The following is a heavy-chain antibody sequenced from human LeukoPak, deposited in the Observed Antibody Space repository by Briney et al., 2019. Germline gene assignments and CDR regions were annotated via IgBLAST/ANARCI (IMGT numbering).Heavy chain of an antibody. J-gene: IGHJ4*02. Sequence: GGSLRLSCAASGFTFSSYAMSWVRQAPGKGLEWVSAISGSGGSTYYADSVKGRFTISRDNSKNTLYLQMNSLRAGDTAVYYCAKIHALGASSWFVAPRVDYWGQGTLVTVSS. CDR2: ISGSGGST. CDR1: GFTFSSYA. V-gene: IGHV3-23*01. D-gene: IGHD6-13*01. CDR3: AKIHALGASSWFVAPRVDY.